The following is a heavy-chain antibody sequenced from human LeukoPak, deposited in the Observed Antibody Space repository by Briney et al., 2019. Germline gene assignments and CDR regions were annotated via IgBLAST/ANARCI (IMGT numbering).Heavy chain of an antibody. CDR1: GFTFSSYW. CDR2: IKQDGSEK. J-gene: IGHJ6*02. D-gene: IGHD1-7*01. Sequence: PGGSLRLSCAASGFTFSSYWMSWVRQAPGKGLEWVANIKQDGSEKYYVDSVKGRSTISRDNAKNSLYLQMNSLRAEDTAVYYCARDQDNWNYDQYYYYYYGMDVWGQGTTVTVSS. CDR3: ARDQDNWNYDQYYYYYYGMDV. V-gene: IGHV3-7*01.